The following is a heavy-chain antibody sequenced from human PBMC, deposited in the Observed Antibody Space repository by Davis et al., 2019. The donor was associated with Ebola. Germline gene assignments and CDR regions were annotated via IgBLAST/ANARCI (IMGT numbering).Heavy chain of an antibody. D-gene: IGHD5-18*01. CDR1: GGSFSGYY. CDR2: INHSGST. V-gene: IGHV4-34*01. CDR3: ARRIPYYYYYMDV. Sequence: PSETLSLTCAVYGGSFSGYYWSWIRQPPGKGLEWFGEINHSGSTNYNPSLKSRVTISVDTSKNQFSLKLSSVTAADTAVYYCARRIPYYYYYMDVWGKGTTVTVSS. J-gene: IGHJ6*03.